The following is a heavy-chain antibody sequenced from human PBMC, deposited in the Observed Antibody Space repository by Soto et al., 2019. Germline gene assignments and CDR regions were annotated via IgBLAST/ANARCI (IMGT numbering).Heavy chain of an antibody. Sequence: EVQLVESGGGLVQPGGSLRLSCAASGFTFSSYAMHWVRQAPGKGLEYVSAISSNGGNTYYANSVKGRFSISRDNSKNTLLLQMGSLGAEDMAVYYCATSKGGSRIVGRLDYWGQGTPVTISS. J-gene: IGHJ4*02. CDR1: GFTFSSYA. CDR3: ATSKGGSRIVGRLDY. D-gene: IGHD1-26*01. CDR2: ISSNGGNT. V-gene: IGHV3-64*01.